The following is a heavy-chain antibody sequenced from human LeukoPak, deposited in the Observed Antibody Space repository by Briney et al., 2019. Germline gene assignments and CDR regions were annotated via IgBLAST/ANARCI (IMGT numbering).Heavy chain of an antibody. CDR2: ISAYNGNT. CDR3: ARVIAAAGREPQYYYYYYMDV. Sequence: GASVKVACKASGYTFTSYGISWVRQDPGQGLEWMGWISAYNGNTNYAQKLQGRVTITTDTSTSTAYMELRSLRSDDTAVYYCARVIAAAGREPQYYYYYYMDVWGKGTTVTVSS. V-gene: IGHV1-18*01. CDR1: GYTFTSYG. J-gene: IGHJ6*03. D-gene: IGHD6-13*01.